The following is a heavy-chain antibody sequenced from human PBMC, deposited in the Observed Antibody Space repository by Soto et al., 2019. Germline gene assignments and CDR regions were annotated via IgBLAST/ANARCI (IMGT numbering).Heavy chain of an antibody. V-gene: IGHV1-69*01. CDR1: GGLFSSFA. D-gene: IGHD3-16*01. CDR2: IITVFGTT. Sequence: QAQLVQSGAEVKKPGSSVKFSCKDSGGLFSSFAISWVRQAPGQGLEWMGGIITVFGTTNYAQKFQGRVTITANESTNTAYMELSSLTSDDTAMYYLARGGGPYVWFNEYWGQGTQVTVSS. J-gene: IGHJ4*02. CDR3: ARGGGPYVWFNEY.